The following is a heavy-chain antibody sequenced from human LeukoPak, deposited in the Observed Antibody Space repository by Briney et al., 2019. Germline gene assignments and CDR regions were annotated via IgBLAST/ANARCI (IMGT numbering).Heavy chain of an antibody. CDR2: IKSKSDGGTR. D-gene: IGHD3-10*01. CDR3: TSVSGWFGESTEIDY. J-gene: IGHJ4*02. V-gene: IGHV3-15*07. CDR1: GFTFSNAW. Sequence: GGSLRLSCAASGFTFSNAWMNWVRQAPGKGPEWVGRIKSKSDGGTRDYAAPVKGRFIISRDDSKNTLYLQMNSLKTEDTAVYYCTSVSGWFGESTEIDYWGQGTLVTVSS.